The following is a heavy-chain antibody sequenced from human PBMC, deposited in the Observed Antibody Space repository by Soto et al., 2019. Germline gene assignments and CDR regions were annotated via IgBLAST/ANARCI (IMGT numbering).Heavy chain of an antibody. CDR2: IDPCDSYT. CDR3: ARQDGGFRYDS. Sequence: SLKISCQASGYSFTTYWINWVRQMPGKGLEWMGRIDPCDSYTNYSPSFQGHVTISADKSINTAYLQWTSLRASDTAIYFCARQDGGFRYDSWGQGTLVTVSS. D-gene: IGHD4-17*01. V-gene: IGHV5-10-1*01. J-gene: IGHJ4*02. CDR1: GYSFTTYW.